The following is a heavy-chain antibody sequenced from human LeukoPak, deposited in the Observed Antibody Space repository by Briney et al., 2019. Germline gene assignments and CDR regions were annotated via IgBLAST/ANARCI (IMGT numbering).Heavy chain of an antibody. CDR2: ISGSGRKT. CDR1: GFTFSSYG. J-gene: IGHJ6*03. V-gene: IGHV3-21*01. Sequence: GGTLRLSCAASGFTFSSYGMNWVRQAPGKGLEWVSGISGSGRKTYYADSVKGRFTISRDNAKNSLYLQMNSLRAEDTAVYYCARDLGYYYYYMDVWGKGTTVTISS. CDR3: ARDLGYYYYYMDV.